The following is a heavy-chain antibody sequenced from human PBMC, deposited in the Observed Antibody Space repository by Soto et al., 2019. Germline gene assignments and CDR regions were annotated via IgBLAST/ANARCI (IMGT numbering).Heavy chain of an antibody. CDR3: AKALDGIDDYFYAMGV. J-gene: IGHJ6*02. CDR2: ISAYNGNT. V-gene: IGHV1-18*01. CDR1: GYTFTSYG. Sequence: VASVKVSCKASGYTFTSYGISWVRQAPGQGLEWMGWISAYNGNTNYAQKLQGRVTMTTDTSTSTAYMELRSLRFDDTAVYYCAKALDGIDDYFYAMGVWGQGTTVTVSS. D-gene: IGHD1-1*01.